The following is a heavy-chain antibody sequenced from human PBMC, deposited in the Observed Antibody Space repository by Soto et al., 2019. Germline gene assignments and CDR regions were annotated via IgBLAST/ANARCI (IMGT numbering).Heavy chain of an antibody. CDR1: GGTFSSYA. CDR3: ARDQGGWYYYGMDV. CDR2: IIPIFGTA. Sequence: SVKVSCRASGGTFSSYAISWVRQAPGQGLEWMGGIIPIFGTANYAQKFQGRVTITADESTSTAYMELSSLRSEDTAVYYCARDQGGWYYYGMDVWGQGTTVTVS. J-gene: IGHJ6*02. V-gene: IGHV1-69*13. D-gene: IGHD6-19*01.